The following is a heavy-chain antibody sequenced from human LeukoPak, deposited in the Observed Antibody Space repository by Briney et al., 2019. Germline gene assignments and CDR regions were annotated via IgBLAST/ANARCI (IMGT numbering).Heavy chain of an antibody. J-gene: IGHJ4*02. V-gene: IGHV3-64*01. D-gene: IGHD6-13*01. CDR3: ARDGSIWDFDY. Sequence: GGSLRLSCAASGFTFSGYPMHWVRQAPGKGLEYLSGISANGGSTYYANSVKGRFTISRDNSKNTLYLQMGSLRPEDMAVYYCARDGSIWDFDYWGQGTLVRVSS. CDR1: GFTFSGYP. CDR2: ISANGGST.